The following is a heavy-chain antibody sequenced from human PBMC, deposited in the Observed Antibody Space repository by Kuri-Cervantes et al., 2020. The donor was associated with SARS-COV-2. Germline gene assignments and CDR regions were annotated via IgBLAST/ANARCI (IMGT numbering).Heavy chain of an antibody. D-gene: IGHD7-27*01. CDR3: ARDFRLGKSLDY. V-gene: IGHV3-7*03. Sequence: GESLKISCAASGFTFSSYWMSWVRQAPGKGLEWVANIKQDGSEKYYVDSVKGRFTISRDNSKNTLYLQMNSLRAEDTAVYYCARDFRLGKSLDYWGQGTLVTVSS. CDR1: GFTFSSYW. J-gene: IGHJ4*02. CDR2: IKQDGSEK.